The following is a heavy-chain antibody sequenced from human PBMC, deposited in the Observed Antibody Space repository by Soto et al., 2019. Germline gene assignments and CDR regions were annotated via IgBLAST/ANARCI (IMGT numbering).Heavy chain of an antibody. CDR3: ARAWVVVTAPDY. CDR2: INAGNGNT. CDR1: GYTFTSYA. V-gene: IGHV1-3*05. J-gene: IGHJ4*02. Sequence: QVQLVQSGAEEKKPGASVKVSCKASGYTFTSYAMHWVRQAPGQRLEWMGWINAGNGNTKYSQKFQGRVTITRDTPASTAYMELSSLRAEDTAVYYCARAWVVVTAPDYWGPGTLVTVSS. D-gene: IGHD2-21*02.